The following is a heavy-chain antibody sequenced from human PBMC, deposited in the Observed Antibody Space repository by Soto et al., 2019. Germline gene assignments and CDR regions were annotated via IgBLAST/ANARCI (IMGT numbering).Heavy chain of an antibody. Sequence: GGSLRLSCAASGLTFSGSAMHWVRQASGKGLEWVGRIRSKANSYATAYAASVKGRFTISRDDSKNTAYLQMNSLKTEDTAVHYCTRQKYNWNYGRAPGDPAYYYYGMDVWGQGTTVTVSS. CDR2: IRSKANSYAT. J-gene: IGHJ6*02. CDR3: TRQKYNWNYGRAPGDPAYYYYGMDV. D-gene: IGHD1-7*01. V-gene: IGHV3-73*01. CDR1: GLTFSGSA.